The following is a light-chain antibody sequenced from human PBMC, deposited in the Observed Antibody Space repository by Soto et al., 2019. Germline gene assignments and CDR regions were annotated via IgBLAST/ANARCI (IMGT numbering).Light chain of an antibody. CDR1: QSVSSTY. V-gene: IGKV3-20*01. CDR2: GTS. J-gene: IGKJ4*01. CDR3: QQYDSSPGLT. Sequence: EIVLTQSPGTLSLSPGERATLSCRASQSVSSTYLAWYQQKPGQAPRLLIYGTSSRATGIPDRFSGSGSGTDFTLTISRLEPEDFAVYHCQQYDSSPGLTFGGGTKVEIK.